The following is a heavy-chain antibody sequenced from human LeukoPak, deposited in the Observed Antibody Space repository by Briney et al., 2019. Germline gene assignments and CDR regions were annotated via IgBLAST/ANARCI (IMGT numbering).Heavy chain of an antibody. D-gene: IGHD3-10*01. CDR3: ARDRTGRAV. V-gene: IGHV4-38-2*02. CDR2: IYHSGST. CDR1: GYSISSGYY. Sequence: SETLSLTCTVSGYSISSGYYWGWIRQPPGKGLEWIGSIYHSGSTYYNPSLKSRVTISVDTPKNQFSLKLSSVTAADTAVYYCARDRTGRAVWGQGTMVTVSS. J-gene: IGHJ3*01.